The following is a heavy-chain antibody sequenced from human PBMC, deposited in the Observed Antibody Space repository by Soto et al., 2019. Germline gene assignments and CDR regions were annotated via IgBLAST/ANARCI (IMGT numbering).Heavy chain of an antibody. D-gene: IGHD2-21*02. CDR2: RSYSGST. J-gene: IGHJ5*02. Sequence: QVQLQESGPGLVKPSQTLSLTCTVSGGSISSGDYSWSGVRQHPGKGLEWIGYRSYSGSTYYNPSLTSRVTVVVDPARTQFSMRLSSVTAADPAVYYCASEGGLAYCGGDCLYSWFGPWCQGGLVSGSS. CDR3: ASEGGLAYCGGDCLYSWFGP. CDR1: GGSISSGDYS. V-gene: IGHV4-31*03.